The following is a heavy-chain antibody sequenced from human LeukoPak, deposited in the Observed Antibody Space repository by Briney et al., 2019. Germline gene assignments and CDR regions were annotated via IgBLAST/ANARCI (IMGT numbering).Heavy chain of an antibody. J-gene: IGHJ4*02. CDR3: ARDRAGDFDY. CDR2: IGAAGDT. Sequence: GGSLRLSCVASGFTFRNYDMHRVRQAIGKGLEWVSGIGAAGDTYYPGSVKGRFTISRENANNSLYLQMNSLRAGDTAMYYCARDRAGDFDYWGQGTLVTVSS. D-gene: IGHD6-19*01. CDR1: GFTFRNYD. V-gene: IGHV3-13*04.